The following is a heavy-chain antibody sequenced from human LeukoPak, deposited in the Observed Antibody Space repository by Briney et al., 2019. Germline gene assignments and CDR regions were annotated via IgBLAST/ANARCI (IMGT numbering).Heavy chain of an antibody. D-gene: IGHD3-9*01. CDR3: TFFDSYYDILTGYYTVSREDY. CDR2: ISHDGSRI. V-gene: IGHV3-33*05. J-gene: IGHJ4*02. Sequence: GGSLRLSCTASGFTFSSFGMHWVRQAPGKGLEWVSVISHDGSRIYYVDSVKGRFTISRDNSKNTLYLQMNSLKTEDTAVYYCTFFDSYYDILTGYYTVSREDYWGQGTLVTVSS. CDR1: GFTFSSFG.